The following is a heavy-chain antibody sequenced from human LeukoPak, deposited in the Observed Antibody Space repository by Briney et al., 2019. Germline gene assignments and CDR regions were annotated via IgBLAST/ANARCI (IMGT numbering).Heavy chain of an antibody. V-gene: IGHV4-59*01. CDR1: SGSINNYY. CDR2: IHYSGTT. J-gene: IGHJ4*02. Sequence: PSETLSLTCTVSSGSINNYYWSWIWQPPGKGLEWIGYIHYSGTTNYNPSLKSRVTISLDTSKNQFSLNLSSVTAADTAVYYCARQNYYDTSGYAIDYWGQGTLVTVSS. D-gene: IGHD3-22*01. CDR3: ARQNYYDTSGYAIDY.